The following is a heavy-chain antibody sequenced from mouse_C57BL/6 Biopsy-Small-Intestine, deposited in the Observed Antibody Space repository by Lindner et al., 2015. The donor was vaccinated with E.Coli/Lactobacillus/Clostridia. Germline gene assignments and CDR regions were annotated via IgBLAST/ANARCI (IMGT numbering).Heavy chain of an antibody. CDR1: GYTFTRHY. J-gene: IGHJ3*01. D-gene: IGHD2-13*01. CDR3: ARGNPTVTPY. V-gene: IGHV1-53*01. CDR2: INPNGGDT. Sequence: SVKVSCKASGYTFTRHYVHWVRQAPGQGLEWMGIINPNGGDTYYAQKFQGRLTMTRDTFTSTVYMELSSLRSEDTGVYYCARGNPTVTPYWGQGSLVTVS.